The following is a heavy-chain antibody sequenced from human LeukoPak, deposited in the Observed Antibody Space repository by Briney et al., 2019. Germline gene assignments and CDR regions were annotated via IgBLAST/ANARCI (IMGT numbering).Heavy chain of an antibody. V-gene: IGHV1-18*01. CDR3: ARSGSIGPYGYYYFYNMDV. CDR1: GYTFTSYG. D-gene: IGHD3-10*01. J-gene: IGHJ6*02. CDR2: ISAYNGNT. Sequence: GSVRVSCMASGYTFTSYGISWVRQAPGQGLERMGWISAYNGNTNYAQSLQGRVTITTDKSTNTAYMELRSLRSDDTAVYYCARSGSIGPYGYYYFYNMDVWGQGTTVTVSS.